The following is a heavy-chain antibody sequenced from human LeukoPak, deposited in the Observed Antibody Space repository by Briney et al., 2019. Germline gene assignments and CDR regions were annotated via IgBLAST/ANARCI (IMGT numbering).Heavy chain of an antibody. D-gene: IGHD3-22*01. J-gene: IGHJ4*02. Sequence: ASVKLSCKASGYTFTSYGISWVRQAPGQGLEWMGWISAYNGNTNYAQKLQGRVTMTTDTSTSTAYMALRSLRSDDTAVYYCARDLRSDYYDSSGFDYWGQETLVTVSS. CDR3: ARDLRSDYYDSSGFDY. CDR1: GYTFTSYG. CDR2: ISAYNGNT. V-gene: IGHV1-18*01.